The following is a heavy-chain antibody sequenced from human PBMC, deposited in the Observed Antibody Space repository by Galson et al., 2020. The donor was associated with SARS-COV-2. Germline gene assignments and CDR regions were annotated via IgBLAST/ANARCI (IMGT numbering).Heavy chain of an antibody. D-gene: IGHD3-10*01. CDR1: GFTFDDYA. CDR2: ISCNSGSI. J-gene: IGHJ5*02. V-gene: IGHV3-9*01. Sequence: GGSLRLSCGASGFTFDDYAMHWVRQAPGQDLEWVSGISCNSGSIVYADSVKGRFTISRDNAKNSLYLQMNSLRPEDTAFYYCAKGTYYNSGTLRDWFDPWGQGTLVTVSS. CDR3: AKGTYYNSGTLRDWFDP.